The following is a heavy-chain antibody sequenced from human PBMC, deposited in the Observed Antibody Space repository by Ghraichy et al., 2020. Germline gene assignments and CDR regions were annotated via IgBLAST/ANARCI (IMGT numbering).Heavy chain of an antibody. D-gene: IGHD3/OR15-3a*01. CDR2: ISGSNSGT. V-gene: IGHV3-23*01. CDR1: GFTFSSYA. Sequence: GGSLRLSCAASGFTFSSYAMSWVRQAPGKRLEWVSIISGSNSGTYYADSVKDRFTISRDNSKSTLYLQMNSLRAEDTALYYCAKAFGLGILSYFDYWGQGTLVTISS. CDR3: AKAFGLGILSYFDY. J-gene: IGHJ4*02.